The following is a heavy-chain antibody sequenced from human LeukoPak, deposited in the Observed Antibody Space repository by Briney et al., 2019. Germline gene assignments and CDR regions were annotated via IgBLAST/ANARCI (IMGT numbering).Heavy chain of an antibody. CDR2: IHPGGNT. D-gene: IGHD2-2*01. CDR1: GFTFSSYA. CDR3: VRGHYAGSAF. V-gene: IGHV3-53*01. J-gene: IGHJ1*01. Sequence: GGSLRLSCAASGFTFSSYAMHWVRQAPGKGLEWVSVIHPGGNTYYADSVKGRFTISRDNLKNTIHLQMNSLRVEDTAVYYCVRGHYAGSAFWGQGTLVTVSS.